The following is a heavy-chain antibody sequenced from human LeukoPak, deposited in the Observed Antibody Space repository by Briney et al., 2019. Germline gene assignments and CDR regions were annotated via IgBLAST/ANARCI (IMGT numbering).Heavy chain of an antibody. Sequence: SETLSLTCTVNGGAFSDDNWNWIRQPPGKGLEWIGRITHSGSTNYNPSLKSRVTVSVDTSKKHLSLKLNSVTAADTAVYYCARERRVEVSARQTVAFDMWAQGTMVIVSS. CDR1: GGAFSDDN. CDR2: ITHSGST. V-gene: IGHV4-34*01. CDR3: ARERRVEVSARQTVAFDM. D-gene: IGHD5/OR15-5a*01. J-gene: IGHJ3*02.